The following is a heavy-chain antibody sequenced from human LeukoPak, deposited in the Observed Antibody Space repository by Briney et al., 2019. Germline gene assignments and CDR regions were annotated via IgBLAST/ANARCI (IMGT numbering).Heavy chain of an antibody. V-gene: IGHV1-46*01. Sequence: ASVKVSCKASGYTFTSYYIHWVRQAPGQGLDWMGLINPSGGSTSYAQKFQGRVTMTRDMSTSTVYMELSSLRSEDTAVYYCARDHDSADAFDIWVQGTMVTVSS. CDR2: INPSGGST. J-gene: IGHJ3*02. D-gene: IGHD2-21*02. CDR3: ARDHDSADAFDI. CDR1: GYTFTSYY.